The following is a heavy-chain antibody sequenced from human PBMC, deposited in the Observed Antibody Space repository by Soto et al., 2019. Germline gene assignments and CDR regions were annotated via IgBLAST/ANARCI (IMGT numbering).Heavy chain of an antibody. CDR3: ARGGYGFSYFDP. J-gene: IGHJ5*02. Sequence: PGESLKISCKGSGYKFSNHWIAWVRQMPGKGLEWMGSIYPGDSDTRYSPSFQGQVTISADKSINTADVQWGSLKATDTASYYGARGGYGFSYFDPWGQGTLVTVS. D-gene: IGHD2-15*01. CDR2: IYPGDSDT. CDR1: GYKFSNHW. V-gene: IGHV5-51*01.